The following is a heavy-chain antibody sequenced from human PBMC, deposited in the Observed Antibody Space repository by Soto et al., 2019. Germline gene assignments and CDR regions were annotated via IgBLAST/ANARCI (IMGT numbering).Heavy chain of an antibody. V-gene: IGHV4-34*01. CDR1: GGSFSGYY. Sequence: SLTCAIYGGSFSGYYWSWIRQPPGKGLEWIGEINHSGSTNYNPPLKSRVTISVDTSKNQFSLKLSSVTAADTAVYYCARGRGYCSSTSCWKDVWGQGTTVTVSS. CDR2: INHSGST. D-gene: IGHD2-2*01. CDR3: ARGRGYCSSTSCWKDV. J-gene: IGHJ6*02.